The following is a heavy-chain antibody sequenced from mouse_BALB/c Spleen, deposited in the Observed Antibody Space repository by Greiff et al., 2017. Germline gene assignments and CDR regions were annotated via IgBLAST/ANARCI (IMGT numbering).Heavy chain of an antibody. V-gene: IGHV5-9-4*01. J-gene: IGHJ4*01. D-gene: IGHD1-1*01. Sequence: EVKLMESGGGLVKPGGSLKLSCAASGFSFSSYAMSWVRQSPGKRLEWVAEISSGGSYTYYPDTVTGRFTITRDNAKNTLYLEMSSLRSEDTAMYYCARETTVGARDAMDYWGQGTSVTVSS. CDR1: GFSFSSYA. CDR2: ISSGGSYT. CDR3: ARETTVGARDAMDY.